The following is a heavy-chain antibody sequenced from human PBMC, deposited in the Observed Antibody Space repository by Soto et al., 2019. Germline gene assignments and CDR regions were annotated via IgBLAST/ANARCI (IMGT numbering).Heavy chain of an antibody. V-gene: IGHV3-33*01. CDR1: GFTFSSFG. CDR3: ARDSGDVV. Sequence: QVQLVESGGGVVQPGRSLRLSCATSGFTFSSFGMHWVRQAPGKGLEWVAVIWHDGSNKYYADSVKGRFNISRDNFENTLYLQMNSLRAEDTAVYYCARDSGDVVGGQGTLVNVSS. D-gene: IGHD2-15*01. CDR2: IWHDGSNK. J-gene: IGHJ4*02.